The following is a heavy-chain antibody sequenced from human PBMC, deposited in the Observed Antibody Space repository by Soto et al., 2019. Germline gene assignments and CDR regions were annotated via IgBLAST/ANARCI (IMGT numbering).Heavy chain of an antibody. CDR1: GFSFVNYA. V-gene: IGHV3-23*01. Sequence: EVQLLESGGGLVQPGGSLRLSCAASGFSFVNYAMNWVRQAPGKGLEWVSGLSGSGTSTYYADSVKGRFTISRDNSRDTLFLQMNSLTADDTAVYYWAKATTNGGWFNPFDSWGQGALVTVSS. CDR3: AKATTNGGWFNPFDS. CDR2: LSGSGTST. J-gene: IGHJ4*02. D-gene: IGHD6-19*01.